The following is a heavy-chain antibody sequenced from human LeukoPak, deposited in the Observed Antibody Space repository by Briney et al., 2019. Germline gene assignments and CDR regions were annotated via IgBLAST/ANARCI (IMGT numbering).Heavy chain of an antibody. D-gene: IGHD3-22*01. Sequence: GGSLRLSCAASGFTFSSYAMSWVRQAPGKGLEWVANIKKDGSEKYYVDSVKGRFTISRDNAKNSLYLQMKSLRAEDTAVYYCARDRATYYDSSGPLDYWGQGTLVTVSS. J-gene: IGHJ4*02. V-gene: IGHV3-7*01. CDR2: IKKDGSEK. CDR3: ARDRATYYDSSGPLDY. CDR1: GFTFSSYA.